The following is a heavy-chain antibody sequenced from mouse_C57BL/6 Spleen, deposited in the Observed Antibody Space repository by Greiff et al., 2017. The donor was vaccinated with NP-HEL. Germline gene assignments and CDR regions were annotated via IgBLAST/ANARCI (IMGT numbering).Heavy chain of an antibody. CDR3: ARGYYGSSLYYYAMDY. Sequence: VQLQQSGPELVKPGASVKISCKASGYTFTDYYMNWVKQSHGKSLEWIGDINPNNGGTGYNQKFKGKATLTVDKSSSTAYMELRSLTSEDSAVYYCARGYYGSSLYYYAMDYWGQGTSVTVSS. D-gene: IGHD1-1*01. CDR2: INPNNGGT. CDR1: GYTFTDYY. J-gene: IGHJ4*01. V-gene: IGHV1-26*01.